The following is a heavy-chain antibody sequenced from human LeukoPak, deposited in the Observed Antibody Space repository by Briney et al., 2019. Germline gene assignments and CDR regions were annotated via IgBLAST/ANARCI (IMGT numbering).Heavy chain of an antibody. CDR3: TTDHYYGSGSYYRDHYYYYYMDV. V-gene: IGHV3-7*03. Sequence: GGSLRLSCAASGFTFGRHWMSWVRQAPGKGLEWVAHMNQGGSETTNVDSVKGRFTISRDDAKNTLNLQMNSLKTEDTAVYYCTTDHYYGSGSYYRDHYYYYYMDVWGKGTTVTVSS. J-gene: IGHJ6*03. CDR2: MNQGGSET. CDR1: GFTFGRHW. D-gene: IGHD3-10*01.